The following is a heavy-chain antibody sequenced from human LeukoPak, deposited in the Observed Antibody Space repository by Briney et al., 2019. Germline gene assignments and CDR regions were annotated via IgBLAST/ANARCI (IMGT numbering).Heavy chain of an antibody. V-gene: IGHV4-34*01. CDR1: GGSFSGYY. J-gene: IGHJ4*02. D-gene: IGHD3-22*01. CDR2: INHSGST. CDR3: AKGGGNSGYYYSY. Sequence: SETVSLTCAVYGGSFSGYYWSWVRQPPGKGLEWIGEINHSGSTNYNPSLKSQVTISVDTSKNQFSLKLSSVTAADTAVYYCAKGGGNSGYYYSYWGQGTLVTVSS.